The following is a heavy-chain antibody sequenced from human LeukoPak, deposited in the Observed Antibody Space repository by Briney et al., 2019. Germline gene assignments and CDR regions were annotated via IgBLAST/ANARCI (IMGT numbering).Heavy chain of an antibody. Sequence: GGSLRLSCAASGFTFSSYTMSWVRQAPGKGLEWVSAISGSGGSTYYADSVKGRFTISRDNSKNTLYLQMNSLRAEDTAVYYCARLPGYCSSTSCSNGDYWGQGTLVTVSS. D-gene: IGHD2-2*01. J-gene: IGHJ4*02. V-gene: IGHV3-23*01. CDR1: GFTFSSYT. CDR2: ISGSGGST. CDR3: ARLPGYCSSTSCSNGDY.